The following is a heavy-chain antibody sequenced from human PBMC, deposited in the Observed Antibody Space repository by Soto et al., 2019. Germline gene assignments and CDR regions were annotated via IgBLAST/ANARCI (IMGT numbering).Heavy chain of an antibody. Sequence: QLQLQQWGAGLLKPSETLSLTCAVSGGSFRGYFWSWIRQSPDKGLEWIGEINDSGSTYYNPSFKSRLTISVDTSNSQISLRLTAVTAADSAVYYCQGGDFWGQGTRGTVSS. CDR1: GGSFRGYF. J-gene: IGHJ4*02. CDR2: INDSGST. CDR3: QGGDF. V-gene: IGHV4-34*01. D-gene: IGHD3-16*01.